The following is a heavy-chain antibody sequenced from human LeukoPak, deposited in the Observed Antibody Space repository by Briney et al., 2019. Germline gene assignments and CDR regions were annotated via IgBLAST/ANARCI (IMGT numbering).Heavy chain of an antibody. CDR2: ISDNGGT. D-gene: IGHD3-10*01. V-gene: IGHV4-59*01. CDR3: ARDRGGPGRFDP. CDR1: GGSISDYY. J-gene: IGHJ5*02. Sequence: SETLSLTCTVPGGSISDYYWSWIRQPPGKGLEWVGYISDNGGTKYNAALKSLVIISLDTSKNQISLKMTSVTAADTAVYYCARDRGGPGRFDPWGEGTLVTVSS.